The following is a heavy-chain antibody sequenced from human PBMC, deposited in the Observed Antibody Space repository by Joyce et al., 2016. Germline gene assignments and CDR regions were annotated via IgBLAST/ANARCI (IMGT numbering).Heavy chain of an antibody. Sequence: QVQVVQSGSELNKPGASVKVSCKASGYTFTDFAINWVRQTPGHGLEWMGWINTHTAKPTNAQGFTGRFVFSLDTSVSTAYLQVRSLKDEDTAIYYCTRDGGTTVVEPYFDYWGQGTLVTVSS. V-gene: IGHV7-4-1*02. CDR3: TRDGGTTVVEPYFDY. J-gene: IGHJ4*02. CDR1: GYTFTDFA. CDR2: INTHTAKP. D-gene: IGHD4-11*01.